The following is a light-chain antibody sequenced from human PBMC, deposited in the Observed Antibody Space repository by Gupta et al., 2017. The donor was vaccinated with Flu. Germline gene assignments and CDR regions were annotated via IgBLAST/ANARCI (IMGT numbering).Light chain of an antibody. CDR3: QQDNSYPWT. V-gene: IGKV1-5*03. CDR1: QSISSW. J-gene: IGKJ1*01. CDR2: KAS. Sequence: DIQMTQSPSTLSASVGDRVTITCRASQSISSWLAWYQHKPGTAPKLLIYKASTLESGVPSRFSGSGSGTEFTLTISSLQPDDFATYYCQQDNSYPWTFGQGTKVEIK.